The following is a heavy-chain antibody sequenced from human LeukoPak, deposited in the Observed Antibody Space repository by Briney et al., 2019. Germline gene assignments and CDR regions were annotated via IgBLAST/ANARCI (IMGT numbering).Heavy chain of an antibody. CDR2: IYYSGTT. V-gene: IGHV4-39*01. CDR3: ARMIGDDAFDI. Sequence: SETLSLTCTVSGGSISSYSWSWIRQPPGKGLEWIGTIYYSGTTYYNPSLKSRVTISVDTSRNQFSLKLSSVTATDTAVYYCARMIGDDAFDIWGQGTMVTVSS. CDR1: GGSISSYS. J-gene: IGHJ3*02. D-gene: IGHD3-22*01.